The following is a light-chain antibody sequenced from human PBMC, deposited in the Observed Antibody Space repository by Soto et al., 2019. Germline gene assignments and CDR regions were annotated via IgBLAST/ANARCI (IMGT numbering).Light chain of an antibody. CDR2: AAS. V-gene: IGKV1-9*01. CDR3: QQYHSYWT. J-gene: IGKJ1*01. Sequence: GDVVTITCRASQGIANYFAWYQQKPGKAPKLLIYAASTLQSGVPSRFSGSGSGTEFTLTISSLQPDDFATYYCQQYHSYWTFGQGTKVDIK. CDR1: QGIANY.